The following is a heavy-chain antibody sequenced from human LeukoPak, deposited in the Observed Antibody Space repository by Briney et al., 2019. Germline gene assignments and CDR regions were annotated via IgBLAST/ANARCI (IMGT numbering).Heavy chain of an antibody. Sequence: ASVKVSCKASGYTFTSYDINWVRQATGQGLEWMGWMNPNSGNTGYAQKFQGRVTMTRNTSISTACMELSSLRSEDTAVYYCARARPLYCTNGVCSPSIFFASWFDPWGQGTLVTVSS. V-gene: IGHV1-8*01. CDR2: MNPNSGNT. J-gene: IGHJ5*02. CDR1: GYTFTSYD. CDR3: ARARPLYCTNGVCSPSIFFASWFDP. D-gene: IGHD2-8*01.